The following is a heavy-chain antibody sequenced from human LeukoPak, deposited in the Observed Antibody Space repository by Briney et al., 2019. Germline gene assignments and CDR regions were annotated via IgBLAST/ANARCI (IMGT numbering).Heavy chain of an antibody. V-gene: IGHV1-69*06. CDR3: ARDPSKTTVTTAGASYYMDV. Sequence: PVKVSCKASGDTFSNSAISWVRQAPGQGLEYMGGIIPMFGTPNYAQKFQGRVTITADKSTSTAYMELSSLRSEDTAVYYCARDPSKTTVTTAGASYYMDVWGKGTTVTVSS. D-gene: IGHD4-17*01. J-gene: IGHJ6*03. CDR2: IIPMFGTP. CDR1: GDTFSNSA.